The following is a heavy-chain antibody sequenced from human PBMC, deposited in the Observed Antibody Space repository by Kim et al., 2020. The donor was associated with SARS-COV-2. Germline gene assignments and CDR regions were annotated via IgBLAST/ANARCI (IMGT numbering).Heavy chain of an antibody. V-gene: IGHV4-59*08. Sequence: SETLSLTCTVSGGSISSYYWSWIRQPPGKGLEWIGYIYYSGSTNYNPSLKSRVTISVDTSKNQFSLKLSSVTAADTAVYYCARHEVPAANGYYYGMTSGAKGPRSPSP. J-gene: IGHJ6*02. CDR3: ARHEVPAANGYYYGMTS. CDR2: IYYSGST. D-gene: IGHD2-2*01. CDR1: GGSISSYY.